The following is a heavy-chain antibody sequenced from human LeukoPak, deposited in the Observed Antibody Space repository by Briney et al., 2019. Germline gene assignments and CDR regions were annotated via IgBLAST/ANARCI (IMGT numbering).Heavy chain of an antibody. J-gene: IGHJ4*02. D-gene: IGHD1-14*01. Sequence: GGSLRLSCVGSGFTFRSYEMNWVRQAPGKGLEWVSYIGSGGVNMRYADSVKGRFTISRDDAKNSLYLQMNSLRAEATAVYYCVRNPTDSVSDGYFDPWGQGTLVTVSS. V-gene: IGHV3-48*03. CDR3: VRNPTDSVSDGYFDP. CDR2: IGSGGVNM. CDR1: GFTFRSYE.